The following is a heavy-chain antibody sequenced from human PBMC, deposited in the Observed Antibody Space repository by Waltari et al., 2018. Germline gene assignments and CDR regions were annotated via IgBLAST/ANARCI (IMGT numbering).Heavy chain of an antibody. CDR2: MNPHSGDT. Sequence: QVQLVQSGAEVKKPGASVKVSCKASGYTFSSYDTNWVRQAPGQGLEWMGYMNPHSGDTGYAQKFQGRVTMTRNTSIRTAFMELSSLRSEDTAVYYCARGQEYQALYLDAFDFWGQGTLVTVSS. D-gene: IGHD2-2*02. CDR3: ARGQEYQALYLDAFDF. V-gene: IGHV1-8*01. CDR1: GYTFSSYD. J-gene: IGHJ3*01.